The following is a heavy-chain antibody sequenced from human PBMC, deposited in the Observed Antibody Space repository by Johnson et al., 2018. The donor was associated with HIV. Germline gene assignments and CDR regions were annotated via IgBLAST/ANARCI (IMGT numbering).Heavy chain of an antibody. CDR2: IYSGGST. V-gene: IGHV3-53*01. CDR3: ARAGPWASSPLPFDF. D-gene: IGHD2-15*01. Sequence: VQLVESGGGLIQPGGSLRLSCAASGFTVSSNYMSWVRQAPGKGLEWVSVIYSGGSTYYADSVKGRFTISRASSKNTLFLHMNSLRAEDTAVYYCARAGPWASSPLPFDFWGQGTMVTVSS. J-gene: IGHJ3*01. CDR1: GFTVSSNY.